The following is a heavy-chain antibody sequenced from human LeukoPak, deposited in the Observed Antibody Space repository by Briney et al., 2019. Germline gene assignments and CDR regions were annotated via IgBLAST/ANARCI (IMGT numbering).Heavy chain of an antibody. J-gene: IGHJ4*02. V-gene: IGHV1-69*04. CDR2: IIPILGIA. CDR3: AREEGYYYDSSGYYYEFDY. Sequence: ASVKVSCKASGGTFSSYAISWVRQAPGQGLEWMGRIIPILGIANYVQKFQGRVTITADKSTSTAYMELSSLRSEDTAVYYCAREEGYYYDSSGYYYEFDYWGQGTLVTVSS. D-gene: IGHD3-22*01. CDR1: GGTFSSYA.